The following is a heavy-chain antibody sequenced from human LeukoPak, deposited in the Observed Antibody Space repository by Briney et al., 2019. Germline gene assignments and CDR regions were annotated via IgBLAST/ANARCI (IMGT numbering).Heavy chain of an antibody. Sequence: SQTLSLTCTVSGGSFSSRPYYWSWIRQPAGKGLEWIGRIYTSGDTDYNPSLKSRVTISVDKSKNQFSLKLSSVTAADTAVYYCARASHDYGDYSHFDYWGQGTLVTVSS. V-gene: IGHV4-61*02. J-gene: IGHJ4*02. D-gene: IGHD4-17*01. CDR3: ARASHDYGDYSHFDY. CDR2: IYTSGDT. CDR1: GGSFSSRPYY.